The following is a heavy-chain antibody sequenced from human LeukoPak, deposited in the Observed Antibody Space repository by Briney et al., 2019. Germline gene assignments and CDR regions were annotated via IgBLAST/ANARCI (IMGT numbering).Heavy chain of an antibody. CDR2: ISYDGSKV. CDR1: GYTFINYG. Sequence: GGSLRLSCAASGYTFINYGMHWVRQAPGKGLEWVAVISYDGSKVFYGDFVKGRFTISRDDSKDTVYLQMNSLRVEDRAVYYCAKDDAGLPDYWGQGTLVTVSS. V-gene: IGHV3-30*18. D-gene: IGHD2-15*01. J-gene: IGHJ4*02. CDR3: AKDDAGLPDY.